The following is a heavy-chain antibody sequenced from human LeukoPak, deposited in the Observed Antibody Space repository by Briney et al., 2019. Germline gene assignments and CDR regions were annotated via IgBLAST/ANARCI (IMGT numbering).Heavy chain of an antibody. CDR3: AKWSYCSGPTCAIGGQSGRDYWYFDL. Sequence: ASVKVSCKASGYTFINYDINWLRRASGQGLEWMGWMNPNSGNTGYAQKFQGRVAITRDTSISTAYMELTSLKSEDTAVYYCAKWSYCSGPTCAIGGQSGRDYWYFDLWGRGTLVTVSS. CDR2: MNPNSGNT. V-gene: IGHV1-8*03. D-gene: IGHD2-2*01. CDR1: GYTFINYD. J-gene: IGHJ2*01.